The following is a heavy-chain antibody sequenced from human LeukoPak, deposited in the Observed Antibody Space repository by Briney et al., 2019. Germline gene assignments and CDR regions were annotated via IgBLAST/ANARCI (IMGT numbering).Heavy chain of an antibody. CDR1: GFSFTNYW. D-gene: IGHD4-11*01. Sequence: GGSLRLSCAVSGFSFTNYWMHWVRHDPGKGLVWVSYISSDGSVTKYADSVKGRFTISRDNSRNILYLQMNSLRAEDTAVYSCAKSRSNFETDAFDIWGQGTLVTVSS. CDR2: ISSDGSVT. J-gene: IGHJ3*02. CDR3: AKSRSNFETDAFDI. V-gene: IGHV3-74*03.